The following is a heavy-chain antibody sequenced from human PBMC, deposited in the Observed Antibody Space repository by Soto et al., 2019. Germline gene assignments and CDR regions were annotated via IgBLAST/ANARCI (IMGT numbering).Heavy chain of an antibody. Sequence: ASVKVSCKASGYTFTSYGISWVRQAPGQGLEWMGWISAYNGNTNYAQKLQGRVTMTTDTSTSTAYMERRSLRSDDTAVYYCARSAARDDVWSGYNFDYWGQGTLVTVSS. J-gene: IGHJ4*02. V-gene: IGHV1-18*01. CDR1: GYTFTSYG. CDR2: ISAYNGNT. CDR3: ARSAARDDVWSGYNFDY. D-gene: IGHD3-3*01.